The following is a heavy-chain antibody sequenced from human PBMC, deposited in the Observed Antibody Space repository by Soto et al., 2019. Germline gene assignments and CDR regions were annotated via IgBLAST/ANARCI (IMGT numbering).Heavy chain of an antibody. CDR3: ARDRMRYCISTSCYRNYYGMDV. V-gene: IGHV1-18*01. CDR1: GYTFTSYG. D-gene: IGHD2-2*02. J-gene: IGHJ6*02. CDR2: ISAYNGNT. Sequence: PSVKVSCKASGYTFTSYGISWVRQAPGQGLEWMGWISAYNGNTNYAQRLQGRVTMTTDTSTSTAYMELRSLRSDDTAVYYCARDRMRYCISTSCYRNYYGMDVWGQGTTVTV.